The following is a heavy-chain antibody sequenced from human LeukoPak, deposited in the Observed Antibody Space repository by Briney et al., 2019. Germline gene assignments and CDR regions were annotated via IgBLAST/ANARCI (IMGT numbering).Heavy chain of an antibody. D-gene: IGHD2-21*01. J-gene: IGHJ6*03. CDR2: IYYSGST. Sequence: PSETLSLTCTVSGGSISSYYWSWIRQPPGKGLEWIGYIYYSGSTNYNPSLKSRVTISVDTSKNQFSLKLSSVTAADTAVYYCARSIKYYYYYYMDVWGKGTTVTISS. V-gene: IGHV4-59*12. CDR1: GGSISSYY. CDR3: ARSIKYYYYYYMDV.